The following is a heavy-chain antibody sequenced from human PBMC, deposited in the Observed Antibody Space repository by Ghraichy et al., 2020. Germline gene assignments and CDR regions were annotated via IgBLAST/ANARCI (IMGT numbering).Heavy chain of an antibody. CDR3: ARGSPQKYSGSYGPYYFDY. V-gene: IGHV4-34*01. CDR1: GGSFSGYY. Sequence: SETLSLTCAVYGGSFSGYYWSWIRQPTGKGLEWIGEINHSGSTNYNPSLKSRVTISVDTSKNQFSLKLSSVTAADTAVYYCARGSPQKYSGSYGPYYFDYWGQGTLVTVSS. D-gene: IGHD1-26*01. CDR2: INHSGST. J-gene: IGHJ4*02.